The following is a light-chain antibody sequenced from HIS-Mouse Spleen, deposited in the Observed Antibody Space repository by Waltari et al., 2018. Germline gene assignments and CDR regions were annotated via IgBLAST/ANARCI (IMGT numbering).Light chain of an antibody. Sequence: QSALTQPRSVSVSPGQSVTISCTVTRSDVGGYHYVSWYQQHPGKAPKRMIYDVSKRPSGVPDRFSGSKSGNTASLTISGLQAEDEADYYCCSYAGSYTFVFGGGTKLTVL. CDR1: RSDVGGYHY. V-gene: IGLV2-11*01. J-gene: IGLJ2*01. CDR2: DVS. CDR3: CSYAGSYTFV.